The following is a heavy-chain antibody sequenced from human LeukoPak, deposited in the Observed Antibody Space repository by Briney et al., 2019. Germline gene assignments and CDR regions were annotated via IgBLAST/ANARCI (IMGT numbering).Heavy chain of an antibody. CDR3: ARHRGFLKWLLFDY. CDR1: GGSISSRAHY. Sequence: PSETLSLTCTVSGGSISSRAHYWGWIRQPPGKGLEWIASINYSGTTYYNPSLKSRVTISVDTSKNQFSLKLSSVTAADTAVYYCARHRGFLKWLLFDYWGQGTLVTVSS. D-gene: IGHD3-3*01. J-gene: IGHJ4*02. V-gene: IGHV4-39*01. CDR2: INYSGTT.